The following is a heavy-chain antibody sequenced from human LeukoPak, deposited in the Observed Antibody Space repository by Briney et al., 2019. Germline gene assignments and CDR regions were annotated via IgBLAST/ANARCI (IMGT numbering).Heavy chain of an antibody. Sequence: GGSLRLSCAASGFTFDDYAMHWVRQAPGKGLEWVSGISWNSGSIGYADSVKGRFTISRDNAKNSLYLQMNSLRAEDMALYYCAKGNSSSPRRGGFDYWGQGTLVTVSS. D-gene: IGHD6-13*01. CDR3: AKGNSSSPRRGGFDY. J-gene: IGHJ4*02. CDR2: ISWNSGSI. CDR1: GFTFDDYA. V-gene: IGHV3-9*03.